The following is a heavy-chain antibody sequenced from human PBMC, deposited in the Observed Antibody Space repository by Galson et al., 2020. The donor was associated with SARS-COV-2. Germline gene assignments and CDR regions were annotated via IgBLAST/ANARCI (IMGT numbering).Heavy chain of an antibody. Sequence: ETSETLSLTCSVSDVSMTSYYWSWIRQPPGKGLEWIGYISYSGSTNYNPSLRSRVTILVDLSKKKFSLKLSSVTAADTAVYYCARDPAPLYGDNYYYGMDVWGRGTAVIVSS. CDR1: DVSMTSYY. CDR3: ARDPAPLYGDNYYYGMDV. CDR2: ISYSGST. J-gene: IGHJ6*02. V-gene: IGHV4-59*01. D-gene: IGHD4-17*01.